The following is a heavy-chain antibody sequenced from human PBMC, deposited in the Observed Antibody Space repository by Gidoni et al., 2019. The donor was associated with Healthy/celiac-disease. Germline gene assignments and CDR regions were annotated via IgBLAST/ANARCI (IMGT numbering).Heavy chain of an antibody. J-gene: IGHJ4*02. CDR1: GGTFSSYP. Sequence: QVQLVQSGAEVQKPGSSVKVSCKASGGTFSSYPRSWVRQAPGHGLEWKGSIIPILGIANYAQKFQGRVTITADKSTSTAYMELSSLRSEDTAVYYCARASEIGGSWYRGGLFDYWGQGTLVTVSS. V-gene: IGHV1-69*02. CDR3: ARASEIGGSWYRGGLFDY. CDR2: IIPILGIA. D-gene: IGHD6-13*01.